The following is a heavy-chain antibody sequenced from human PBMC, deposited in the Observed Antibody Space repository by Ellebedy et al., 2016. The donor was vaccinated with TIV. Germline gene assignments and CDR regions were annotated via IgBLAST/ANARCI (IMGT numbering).Heavy chain of an antibody. D-gene: IGHD5-24*01. V-gene: IGHV1-3*01. CDR3: ARVTNYAFDL. CDR2: INADNGNT. CDR1: GFTFKNYA. Sequence: ASVKVFCXASGFTFKNYAIHWVRQAPGQRLEWMGWINADNGNTEYSQKFQGRVTITRDKSASTAYMELSSLSSEDTAVYFCARVTNYAFDLWGQGTVVTVSS. J-gene: IGHJ3*01.